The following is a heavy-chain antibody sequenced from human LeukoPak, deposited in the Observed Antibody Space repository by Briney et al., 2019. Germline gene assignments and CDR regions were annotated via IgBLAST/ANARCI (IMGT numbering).Heavy chain of an antibody. CDR3: AKEDGNCSSTSCMNWFDP. D-gene: IGHD2-2*01. V-gene: IGHV4-59*01. J-gene: IGHJ5*02. CDR1: GGSISSYY. CDR2: IYYSGST. Sequence: SETLSLTCTVSGGSISSYYWSWIRQPPGKGLEWIGYIYYSGSTNYNPSLKSRVTISVDTSKNQFSLKLSSVTAADTAVYYCAKEDGNCSSTSCMNWFDPWGQGTLVTVSS.